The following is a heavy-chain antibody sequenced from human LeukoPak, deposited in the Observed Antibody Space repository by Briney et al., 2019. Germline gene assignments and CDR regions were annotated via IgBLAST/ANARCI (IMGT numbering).Heavy chain of an antibody. D-gene: IGHD3-10*01. CDR3: ARGYGSGSYYHY. CDR2: INWNGGST. J-gene: IGHJ4*02. CDR1: GFTFGDYG. Sequence: GGSLRLSCAASGFTFGDYGMSWVRQAPGKGLEWVSGINWNGGSTGYADSVKGRFTISRDNAKNSLYLQMNSLRAEDTALYYCARGYGSGSYYHYWGQGTLVTVSS. V-gene: IGHV3-20*04.